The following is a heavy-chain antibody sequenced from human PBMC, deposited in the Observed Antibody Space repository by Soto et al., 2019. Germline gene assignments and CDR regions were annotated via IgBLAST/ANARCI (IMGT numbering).Heavy chain of an antibody. CDR3: CSCRGTTCYSRPDY. CDR1: GFTFSSSA. V-gene: IGHV3-23*01. D-gene: IGHD2-15*01. CDR2: TSGSGNST. J-gene: IGHJ4*02. Sequence: EVQLLESGGGLVQPGGSLRLSCAASGFTFSSSAMSWVRQAPGEGLESVSVTSGSGNSTCYADSVKSRFTISRDKVKNTVYLQMNRILLCEIGDADRCSCRGTTCYSRPDYWGQGTLVIVSS.